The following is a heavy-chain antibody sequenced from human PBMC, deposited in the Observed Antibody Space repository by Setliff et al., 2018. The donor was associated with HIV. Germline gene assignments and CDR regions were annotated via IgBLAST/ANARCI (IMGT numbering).Heavy chain of an antibody. CDR3: ARILVAAAGTGFDP. V-gene: IGHV4-34*01. D-gene: IGHD6-13*01. CDR1: GGSFSDHY. J-gene: IGHJ5*02. CDR2: INHSGST. Sequence: SETLSLTCAVYGGSFSDHYWSWIRQPPGKGLEWIGEINHSGSTNYNPSLKRRVTISVDTSKNQFSLKLNSVTAADTAVYYCARILVAAAGTGFDPWGQGILVTVSS.